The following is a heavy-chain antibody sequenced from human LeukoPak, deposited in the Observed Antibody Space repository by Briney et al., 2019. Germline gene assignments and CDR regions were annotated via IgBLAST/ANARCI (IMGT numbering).Heavy chain of an antibody. D-gene: IGHD4-11*01. CDR1: GYTFTSYG. CDR3: ARGATTVTTEFGY. J-gene: IGHJ4*02. V-gene: IGHV1-46*01. CDR2: INPSGGST. Sequence: ASVKVSCKASGYTFTSYGISWVRQAPGQGLEWMGIINPSGGSTSYAQKFQGRVTMTRDTSTSTVYMELSSLRSEDTAVYYCARGATTVTTEFGYWGQGTLVTVSS.